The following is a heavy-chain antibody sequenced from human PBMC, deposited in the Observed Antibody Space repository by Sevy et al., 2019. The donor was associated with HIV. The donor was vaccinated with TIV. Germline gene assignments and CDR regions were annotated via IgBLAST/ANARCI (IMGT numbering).Heavy chain of an antibody. CDR1: GGSISSYY. Sequence: SETLSLTCTVSGGSISSYYWSWIRQSPGKGLEWIGYIYYSGSTNYNPSLKSRVTISVDTSKNQFSLKLSSVTAADTAVYYCARQSPIAAATNYFDYWGQGTLVTVSS. J-gene: IGHJ4*02. CDR2: IYYSGST. V-gene: IGHV4-59*08. CDR3: ARQSPIAAATNYFDY. D-gene: IGHD6-13*01.